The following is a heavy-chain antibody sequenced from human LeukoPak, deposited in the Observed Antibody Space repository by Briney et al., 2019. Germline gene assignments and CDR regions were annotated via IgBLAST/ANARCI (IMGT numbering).Heavy chain of an antibody. D-gene: IGHD2-2*01. Sequence: SQTLSLTCTVSGGSISSGGYYWSWIRQHPGKGLEWIGYIYYSGSTYYNPSLKSRVTISVDTSKNQFSLKLSSVTAADTAVYYCARSPPRTSRLLGGGWFDPWGQGTLVTVSS. CDR2: IYYSGST. V-gene: IGHV4-31*03. CDR1: GGSISSGGYY. J-gene: IGHJ5*02. CDR3: ARSPPRTSRLLGGGWFDP.